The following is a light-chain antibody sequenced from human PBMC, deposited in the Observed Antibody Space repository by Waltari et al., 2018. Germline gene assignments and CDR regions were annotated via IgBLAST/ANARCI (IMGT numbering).Light chain of an antibody. Sequence: DIQMTQSPSSLSASVGDRVTITCRASENVNNYLNWYQQKPGKAPKLLIYKPSTLQSGVPSRFSGSGSGTDYTFTISSLQSEDVATYYCQHGYGTPYSFGQGTKVEIK. J-gene: IGKJ2*03. CDR1: ENVNNY. V-gene: IGKV1-39*01. CDR3: QHGYGTPYS. CDR2: KPS.